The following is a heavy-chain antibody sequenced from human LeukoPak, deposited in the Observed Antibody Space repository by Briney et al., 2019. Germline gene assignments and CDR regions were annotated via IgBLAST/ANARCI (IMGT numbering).Heavy chain of an antibody. CDR3: ARLSSSARAYISGPLYAFDI. D-gene: IGHD3-10*01. Sequence: GESLKISCKGSGYSFTSYWIGWVRQMPGKGLEWMGIIYPNDSDTRYSPSFQGQVTISADKSISTAYLQWSSLKASDTAMYYCARLSSSARAYISGPLYAFDIWGQGTMVTVSS. J-gene: IGHJ3*02. CDR1: GYSFTSYW. CDR2: IYPNDSDT. V-gene: IGHV5-51*01.